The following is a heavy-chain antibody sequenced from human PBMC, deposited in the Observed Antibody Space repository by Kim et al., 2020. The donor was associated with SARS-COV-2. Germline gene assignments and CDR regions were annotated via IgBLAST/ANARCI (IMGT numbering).Heavy chain of an antibody. J-gene: IGHJ6*02. CDR3: ARDQVAGHYYYYGMDV. CDR2: ISSSSSTI. CDR1: GFTFSSYS. Sequence: GGSLRLSCAASGFTFSSYSMNWVRQAPGKGLEWVSYISSSSSTIYYADSVKGRFTISRDNAKNSLHLQMNSLRDEDTAVYYCARDQVAGHYYYYGMDVWGQGTTVTVSS. V-gene: IGHV3-48*02. D-gene: IGHD6-19*01.